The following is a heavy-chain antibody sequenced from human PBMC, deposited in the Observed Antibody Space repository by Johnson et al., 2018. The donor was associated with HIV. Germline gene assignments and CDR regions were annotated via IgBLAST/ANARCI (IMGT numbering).Heavy chain of an antibody. D-gene: IGHD2-8*01. CDR3: ARYNGVDSSSSGQTDI. J-gene: IGHJ3*02. V-gene: IGHV3-7*03. Sequence: VQLVESGGGVVQPGRSLRLSCAASGFTFSSYWMSWVRQAPGKGLEWVANIKQDGSEKYYVDSVKGRFTISRDNAKNSLYLQMNSLRAEDTALYYCARYNGVDSSSSGQTDIWGQGTMVTVSS. CDR2: IKQDGSEK. CDR1: GFTFSSYW.